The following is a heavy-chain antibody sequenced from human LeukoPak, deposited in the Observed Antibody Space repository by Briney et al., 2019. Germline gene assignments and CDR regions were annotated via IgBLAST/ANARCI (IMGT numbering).Heavy chain of an antibody. V-gene: IGHV4-34*01. Sequence: PSETLSLTCAVYGGSFSGYYWSWIRQPPGKGLEWMGDINHSGSTNYNPSLKSRVTISVDTSKTQFSLKLSSVSAADTAVYYCARGMVRGVMRDDAFYIWGQRTMVTVSS. J-gene: IGHJ3*02. CDR1: GGSFSGYY. D-gene: IGHD3-10*01. CDR3: ARGMVRGVMRDDAFYI. CDR2: INHSGST.